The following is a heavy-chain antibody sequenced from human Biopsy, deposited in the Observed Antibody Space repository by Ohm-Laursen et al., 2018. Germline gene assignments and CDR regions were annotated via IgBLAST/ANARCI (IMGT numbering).Heavy chain of an antibody. Sequence: TQTLTLTCSFSGLSLSSTGMRISWAPQPPGTALECLGRIDWDDDKFYSPSLETRLSLSKDTTTNQVVLTLTDVDPEDTATYYCARTRAHNFGALEFWGQGILVTVSS. CDR2: IDWDDDK. V-gene: IGHV2-70*04. CDR1: GLSLSSTGMR. D-gene: IGHD1-1*01. J-gene: IGHJ4*01. CDR3: ARTRAHNFGALEF.